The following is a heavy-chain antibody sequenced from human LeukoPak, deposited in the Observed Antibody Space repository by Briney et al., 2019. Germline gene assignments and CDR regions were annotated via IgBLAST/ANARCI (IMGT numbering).Heavy chain of an antibody. CDR2: IIPIFGTA. Sequence: GASVKVSCKASGGTFSSYAISWVRQAPGQGLEWMGGIIPIFGTANYAQKFRGRVTITADESTSTAYMELSSLRSEDTAVYYCARDFRSYFDYWGQGTLVTVSS. CDR1: GGTFSSYA. J-gene: IGHJ4*02. CDR3: ARDFRSYFDY. V-gene: IGHV1-69*13.